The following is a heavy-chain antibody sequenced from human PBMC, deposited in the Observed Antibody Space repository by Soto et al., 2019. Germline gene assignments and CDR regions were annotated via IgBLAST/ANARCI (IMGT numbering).Heavy chain of an antibody. J-gene: IGHJ4*02. V-gene: IGHV3-23*01. CDR1: GFTFSSYA. CDR3: AKDVEDIVVVVAARFTFDY. D-gene: IGHD2-15*01. CDR2: ISGSGGST. Sequence: GGSLRLSCAASGFTFSSYAMSWVRQAPGKGLEWVSAISGSGGSTYYADSVKGRFTISRDNSKNTLYLQMNSLRAEDTAVYYCAKDVEDIVVVVAARFTFDYWGQGTLVTVSS.